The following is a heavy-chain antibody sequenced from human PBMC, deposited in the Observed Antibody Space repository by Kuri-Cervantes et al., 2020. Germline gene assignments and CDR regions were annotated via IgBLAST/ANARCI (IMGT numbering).Heavy chain of an antibody. CDR1: GFTFSSYS. CDR3: AKGGGGAPQHQYYYYYYMDV. CDR2: ISSSSSYI. V-gene: IGHV3-21*04. D-gene: IGHD3-16*01. J-gene: IGHJ6*03. Sequence: GESLKISCAASGFTFSSYSMNWVRQAPGKGLEWVSSISSSSSYIYYADSVKGRFTISRDNSKNTLYLQMNSLRAEDTAVYYCAKGGGGAPQHQYYYYYYMDVWGKGTTVTVSS.